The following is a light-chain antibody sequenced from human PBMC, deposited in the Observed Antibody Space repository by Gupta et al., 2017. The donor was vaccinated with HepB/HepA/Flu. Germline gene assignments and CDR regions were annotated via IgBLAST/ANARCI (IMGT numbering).Light chain of an antibody. CDR2: DAS. V-gene: IGKV1-33*01. J-gene: IGKJ4*01. Sequence: DIQMTQSPSSLSASVGDRVTITCQASQNIGRHMSWYHQRPGEAPKLLIYDASHLQTGVPSRFSGSGSGTXFTLSIXNLQTEDFATYCCQQYEDLVLTFGXGTKLEVK. CDR3: QQYEDLVLT. CDR1: QNIGRH.